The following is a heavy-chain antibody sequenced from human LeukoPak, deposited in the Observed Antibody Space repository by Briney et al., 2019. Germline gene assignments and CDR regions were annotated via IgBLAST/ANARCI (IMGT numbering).Heavy chain of an antibody. CDR1: GFTFSSYA. Sequence: GGSLRLSCAASGFTFSSYAMSWVRQAPGKGLEWVSAISGSGGSTYYADSVKGRFTTSRDNSKNTLYLQMNSLRAEDTAVYYCAKDIGATIWFDPWGQGTLVTVSS. CDR3: AKDIGATIWFDP. J-gene: IGHJ5*02. V-gene: IGHV3-23*01. D-gene: IGHD5-12*01. CDR2: ISGSGGST.